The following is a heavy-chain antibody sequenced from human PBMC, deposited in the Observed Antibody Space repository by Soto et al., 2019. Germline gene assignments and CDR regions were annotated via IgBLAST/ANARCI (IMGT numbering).Heavy chain of an antibody. CDR2: ITWNSGSI. Sequence: EVQLVESGGGLVQPGRSLRLSCAASGFTFDGYAMHWVRQAPGKGLEWVSGITWNSGSIDYADSVKGRFTISRDNAKNSLYLQMNSLRPEDTALYYCAKVHGSGTYYNFPDYWGQGTLVTVSS. V-gene: IGHV3-9*01. J-gene: IGHJ4*02. D-gene: IGHD3-10*01. CDR3: AKVHGSGTYYNFPDY. CDR1: GFTFDGYA.